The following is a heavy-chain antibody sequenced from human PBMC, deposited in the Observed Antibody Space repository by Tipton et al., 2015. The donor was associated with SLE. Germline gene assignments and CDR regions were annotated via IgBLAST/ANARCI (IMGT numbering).Heavy chain of an antibody. CDR3: AGLGGPRKFFFEY. Sequence: TLSLTCTLSGGSVSSGDYYWSWIRQHPGKGLEWIGYIYYSGATYYNPFLKSRVMISVDTSDNQFSLSLRSVTAADTAVYFCAGLGGPRKFFFEYWGQGTLVPVPS. V-gene: IGHV4-31*03. J-gene: IGHJ4*02. D-gene: IGHD3-10*01. CDR2: IYYSGAT. CDR1: GGSVSSGDYY.